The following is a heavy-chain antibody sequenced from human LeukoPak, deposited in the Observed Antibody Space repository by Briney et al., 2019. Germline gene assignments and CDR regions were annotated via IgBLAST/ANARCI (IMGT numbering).Heavy chain of an antibody. CDR3: AKDPEGGGQNPYYFDY. CDR2: ISGSGGST. J-gene: IGHJ4*02. V-gene: IGHV3-23*01. CDR1: GFTFSSYA. D-gene: IGHD3-16*01. Sequence: GGSLRLSCAASGFTFSSYAMSWVRQAPGKGLEWVSAISGSGGSTYYADSVKGRFTISRDNSKNTLYPQMNSLRAEDTAVYYCAKDPEGGGQNPYYFDYWGQGTLVTVSS.